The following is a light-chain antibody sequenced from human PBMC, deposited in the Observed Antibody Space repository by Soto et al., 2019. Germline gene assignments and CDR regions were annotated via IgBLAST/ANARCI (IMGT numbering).Light chain of an antibody. J-gene: IGLJ2*01. CDR1: SSDVGGSSNY. Sequence: QSALTQPASVSGSPGQSITISCTGTSSDVGGSSNYVSWYQQHPGKAPKLMIYDVSNRPSGVSNRSSGSKSGNPASLTIFGLQAEDGADYYCSSYPIMDTLVIGGGTKLTVL. CDR2: DVS. V-gene: IGLV2-14*01. CDR3: SSYPIMDTLV.